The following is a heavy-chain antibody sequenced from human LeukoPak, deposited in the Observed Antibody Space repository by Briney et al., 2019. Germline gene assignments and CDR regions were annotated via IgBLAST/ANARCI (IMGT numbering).Heavy chain of an antibody. J-gene: IGHJ4*02. Sequence: SETLSLTCTVSGGSISSSSYYWGWIRQPPGKGLEWIGSIYYSGSTYYNPSLKSRVTISVDTSKNQFSLKLSSVTAADTAVYYCARVSYYDYVWGSYRYKGHFDYWGQGTLVTVSS. V-gene: IGHV4-39*07. CDR3: ARVSYYDYVWGSYRYKGHFDY. D-gene: IGHD3-16*02. CDR1: GGSISSSSYY. CDR2: IYYSGST.